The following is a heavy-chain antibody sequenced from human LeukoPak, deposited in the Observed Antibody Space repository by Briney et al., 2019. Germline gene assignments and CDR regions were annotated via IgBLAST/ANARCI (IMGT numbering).Heavy chain of an antibody. J-gene: IGHJ6*02. D-gene: IGHD3-3*01. V-gene: IGHV1-69*13. CDR3: ARSRNYYDFWSGYNYYYYGMDA. Sequence: SVKVSRKASGGTFSSYAISWVRQAPGQGLEWMGGIIPIFGTANYAQKFQGRVTITADESTSTAYMELSSLRSEDTAVYYCARSRNYYDFWSGYNYYYYGMDAWGQGTTVTVSS. CDR1: GGTFSSYA. CDR2: IIPIFGTA.